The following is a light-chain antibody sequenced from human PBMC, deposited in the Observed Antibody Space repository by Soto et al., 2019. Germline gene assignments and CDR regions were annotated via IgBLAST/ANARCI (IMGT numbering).Light chain of an antibody. V-gene: IGLV1-47*02. Sequence: QSVLTQPPSASGTPGQRVTFSCSGSSSNIGNNYIYWYQHLPGTAPKLLISSDNQRPSGVPDRFSGSKSGTSASLAISGLRSEDEADYYCAAWDDGLSAWVFGGGTKVTVL. CDR3: AAWDDGLSAWV. CDR1: SSNIGNNY. CDR2: SDN. J-gene: IGLJ3*02.